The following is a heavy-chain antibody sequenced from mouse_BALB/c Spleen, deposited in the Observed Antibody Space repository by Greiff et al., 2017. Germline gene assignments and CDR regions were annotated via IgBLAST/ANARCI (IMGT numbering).Heavy chain of an antibody. J-gene: IGHJ4*01. D-gene: IGHD1-1*01. CDR1: GCNLSSYT. CDR3: ARLSYFPGIDS. CDR2: ISNGGGST. Sequence: EVQVVEAGGGGGKKGGAMKVWWEDGGCNLSSYTMFWVRQTPEKRLEWVAYISNGGGSTYYPDTVKGRFTISRDNAKNTLYLQMSSLKSEDTAMYFCARLSYFPGIDSWCQVPSFTFSS. V-gene: IGHV5-12-2*01.